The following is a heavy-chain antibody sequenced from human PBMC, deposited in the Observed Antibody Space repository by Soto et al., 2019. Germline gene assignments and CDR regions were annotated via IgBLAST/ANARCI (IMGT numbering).Heavy chain of an antibody. CDR2: ISAYNRHT. V-gene: IGHV1-18*01. Sequence: QVQLVRSGAEVKKPGASVKVSCKASGYTFTSYGLSWVRQAPGQGLEWMGWISAYNRHTNFAQKLQGRVTMTTDTSTSTAYMELRSLRSDDTAVYYCARVIAAAADFDYWGQGTLVTVSS. CDR3: ARVIAAAADFDY. D-gene: IGHD6-13*01. J-gene: IGHJ4*02. CDR1: GYTFTSYG.